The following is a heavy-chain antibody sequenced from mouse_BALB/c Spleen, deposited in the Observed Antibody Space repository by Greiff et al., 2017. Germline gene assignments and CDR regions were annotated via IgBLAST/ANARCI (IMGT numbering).Heavy chain of an antibody. Sequence: VQLQQSGAELVRPGTSVKVSCKASGYAFTNYLIEWVKQRPGQGLEWIGVINPGSGGTNYNEKFKGKATLTADKSSSTAYMQLSSLTSDDSAVYFCARSDYRYPSWFAYWGQGTLVTVSA. CDR3: ARSDYRYPSWFAY. V-gene: IGHV1-54*01. D-gene: IGHD2-14*01. CDR2: INPGSGGT. CDR1: GYAFTNYL. J-gene: IGHJ3*01.